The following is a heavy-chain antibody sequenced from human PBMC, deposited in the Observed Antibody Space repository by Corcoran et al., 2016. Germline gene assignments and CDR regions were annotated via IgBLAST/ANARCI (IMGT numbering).Heavy chain of an antibody. Sequence: QVQLVQSGAEVKKPGASVKVSCKASGYTFTSYGISWVRQAPGHGLEWMGWISAYNGNTNYAQKLQGRVTMTTDTSTSTAYMELRSLRSDDTAVYYCARDSDYDSSGYQVDYWGQGTLVTVSS. CDR1: GYTFTSYG. CDR2: ISAYNGNT. V-gene: IGHV1-18*01. CDR3: ARDSDYDSSGYQVDY. D-gene: IGHD3-22*01. J-gene: IGHJ4*02.